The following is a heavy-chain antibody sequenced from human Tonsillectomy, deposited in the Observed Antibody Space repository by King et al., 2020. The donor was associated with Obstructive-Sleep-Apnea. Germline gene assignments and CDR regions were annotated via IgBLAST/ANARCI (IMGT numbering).Heavy chain of an antibody. V-gene: IGHV4-34*01. Sequence: VQLQQWGAGLLKPSETLSLTCAVYGGSFSGHYWSWIRQPPGKGLEWIGEINHSGSTNYNPSLKSRVTISVDTSKNQFSLKLSSVTAADTAVYYCARGPAFLTGLSSCAFDIWGQGTMVTVSS. CDR1: GGSFSGHY. CDR3: ARGPAFLTGLSSCAFDI. J-gene: IGHJ3*02. CDR2: INHSGST. D-gene: IGHD3-9*01.